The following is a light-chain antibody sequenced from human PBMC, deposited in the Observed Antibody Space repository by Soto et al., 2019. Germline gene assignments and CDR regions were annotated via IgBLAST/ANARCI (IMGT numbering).Light chain of an antibody. V-gene: IGKV3-20*01. Sequence: EIVLTQSPGTLSLSPGERATLSCRASQSVSSSYLGWYQQKPGQAPRLLIYVASSRATGIPDRFSGSGSGTDFTLTISRLEPEDFAVYYCQQYSSSPTWTFGQGTKVEIK. CDR2: VAS. CDR3: QQYSSSPTWT. CDR1: QSVSSSY. J-gene: IGKJ1*01.